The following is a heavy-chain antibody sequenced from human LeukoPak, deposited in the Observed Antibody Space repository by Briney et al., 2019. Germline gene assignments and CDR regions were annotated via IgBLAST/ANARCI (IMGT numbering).Heavy chain of an antibody. CDR1: GGSISSYY. CDR2: IYYSGST. CDR3: AITSAYYDILTGYAS. V-gene: IGHV4-59*01. J-gene: IGHJ5*02. Sequence: PSETLSPTCTASGGSISSYYWSWIRQPPGKGLEWIGYIYYSGSTNYNPSLKSRVTISVDTSKNQFSLKLSSVTAADTAVYYCAITSAYYDILTGYASWGQGTLVTVSS. D-gene: IGHD3-9*01.